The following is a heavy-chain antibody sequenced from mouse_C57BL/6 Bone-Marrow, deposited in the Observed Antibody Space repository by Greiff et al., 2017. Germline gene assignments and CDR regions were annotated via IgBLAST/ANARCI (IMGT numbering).Heavy chain of an antibody. D-gene: IGHD1-1*01. CDR1: GYTFTSYD. V-gene: IGHV1-85*01. J-gene: IGHJ2*01. Sequence: QVQLKESGPELVKPGASVKLSCKASGYTFTSYDINWVKQRPGQGLEWIGWIYPRDGSTKYNEKFKGKATLTVDTSASTAYMELHSLTSEDSAVYFCAREGITTVVAPFDYWGQGTTLTVSS. CDR2: IYPRDGST. CDR3: AREGITTVVAPFDY.